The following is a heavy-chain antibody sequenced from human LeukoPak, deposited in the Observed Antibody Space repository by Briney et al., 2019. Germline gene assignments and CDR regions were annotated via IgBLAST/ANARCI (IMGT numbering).Heavy chain of an antibody. D-gene: IGHD3-9*01. CDR1: GGTFSSYA. CDR2: FTPIFGTA. CDR3: ACDYDILTGYYSGLDY. Sequence: SVKVSCKASGGTFSSYAISWVRQAPGQGLEWMGGFTPIFGTANYAQKFQGRVTITADESTSTAYMELSSLRSEDTAVYYCACDYDILTGYYSGLDYWGQGTLVTVSS. V-gene: IGHV1-69*13. J-gene: IGHJ4*02.